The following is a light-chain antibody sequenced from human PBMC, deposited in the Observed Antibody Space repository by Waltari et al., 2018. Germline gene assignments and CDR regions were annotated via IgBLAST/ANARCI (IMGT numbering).Light chain of an antibody. V-gene: IGLV2-23*02. J-gene: IGLJ2*01. CDR1: SSDVGSYNL. CDR3: CSYAGASTHVV. CDR2: EVT. Sequence: QSALTQPASVSGSPGQSITISCTGTSSDVGSYNLVSWYQQHPGKAPKLMIYEVTKRLAGVSNRFSGSKSGNTASLTISGLQAEDESDYYCCSYAGASTHVVFGGGTKVTVL.